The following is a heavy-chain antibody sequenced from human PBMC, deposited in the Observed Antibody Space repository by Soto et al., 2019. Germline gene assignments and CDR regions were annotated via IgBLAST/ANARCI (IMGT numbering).Heavy chain of an antibody. J-gene: IGHJ5*02. Sequence: QVQLQQWGAGLLKPSETLSLTCAVYGGSFSGYYWSWIRQPPGKGLEWIGEINHSGSTNYNPSLKSRVTISVDTSKNQFSLELSSVTAADTAVYYCARGRKFGVVIKSAGNWFDPWGQGTLVTVSS. CDR2: INHSGST. CDR1: GGSFSGYY. D-gene: IGHD3-3*01. V-gene: IGHV4-34*01. CDR3: ARGRKFGVVIKSAGNWFDP.